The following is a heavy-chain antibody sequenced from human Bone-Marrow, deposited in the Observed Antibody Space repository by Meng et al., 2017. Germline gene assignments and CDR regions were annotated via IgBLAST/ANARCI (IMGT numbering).Heavy chain of an antibody. Sequence: GESLKISCAASGFTFSSYAMHWVRQAPGKGLEWVAVISYDGSNKYYADSVKGRFTISRDNSKNTLYLQMNSLRAEDTAVYYCAGDFAWGMDYDSSGYCDYWGQGTLVTVSS. CDR1: GFTFSSYA. J-gene: IGHJ4*02. CDR2: ISYDGSNK. V-gene: IGHV3-30*04. CDR3: AGDFAWGMDYDSSGYCDY. D-gene: IGHD3-22*01.